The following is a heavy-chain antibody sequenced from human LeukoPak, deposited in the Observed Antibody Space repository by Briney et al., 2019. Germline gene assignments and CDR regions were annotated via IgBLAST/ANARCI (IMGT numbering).Heavy chain of an antibody. V-gene: IGHV3-23*01. CDR1: GFAISSYA. CDR2: ISGSGGST. J-gene: IGHJ6*02. D-gene: IGHD5-18*01. Sequence: GESLTLSCAASGFAISSYAMSWVRQAPGKGLEWVSAISGSGGSTYYAESAKGRFTNSRDNSKNTLYLQMNSLIAEDTAVYYCAKAQLWTRGYYYYAMDVWGQGTPVTVSS. CDR3: AKAQLWTRGYYYYAMDV.